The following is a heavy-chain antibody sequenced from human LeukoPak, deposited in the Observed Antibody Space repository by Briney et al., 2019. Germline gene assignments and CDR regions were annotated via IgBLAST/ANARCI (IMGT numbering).Heavy chain of an antibody. CDR3: VKLDS. CDR1: GFTFSTSG. CDR2: ILNDGNKY. D-gene: IGHD3-22*01. V-gene: IGHV3-30*02. J-gene: IGHJ4*02. Sequence: NPGGSLRLSCVASGFTFSTSGMHWVRQPPGKGLDLVEFILNDGNKYNHAASVKARLTISTDNYKNTLYLQRDSLSAEDTAVYYCVKLDSWGQGTLVTVSS.